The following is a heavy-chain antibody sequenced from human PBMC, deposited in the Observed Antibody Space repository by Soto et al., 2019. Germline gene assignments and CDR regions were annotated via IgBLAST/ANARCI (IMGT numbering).Heavy chain of an antibody. CDR3: ARDGYYYDSSGYRADAFDI. CDR2: IYYSGST. V-gene: IGHV4-59*12. D-gene: IGHD3-22*01. CDR1: GGSISSYY. J-gene: IGHJ3*02. Sequence: SETLSLTCTVSGGSISSYYWSWIRQPPGKGLEWIGYIYYSGSTNYNPSLKSRVTISVDTSKNQFSLKLSSVTAADTAVYYCARDGYYYDSSGYRADAFDIWGQGTMVTVSS.